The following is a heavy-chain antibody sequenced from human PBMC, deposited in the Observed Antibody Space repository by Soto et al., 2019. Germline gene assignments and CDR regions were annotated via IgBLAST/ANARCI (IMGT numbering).Heavy chain of an antibody. Sequence: SVKVSCKASGGTFSSYASSWVRQAPGQGLEWMGGIIPIFGTANYAQKFQGRVTISADESTSTAYMELSSLRSEDTAVYYCARDSSGWSRNWFDPWGQGTQVTVSS. CDR2: IIPIFGTA. J-gene: IGHJ5*02. CDR3: ARDSSGWSRNWFDP. V-gene: IGHV1-69*13. D-gene: IGHD6-19*01. CDR1: GGTFSSYA.